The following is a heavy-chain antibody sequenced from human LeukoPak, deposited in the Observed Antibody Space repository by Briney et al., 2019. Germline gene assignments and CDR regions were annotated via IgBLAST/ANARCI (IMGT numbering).Heavy chain of an antibody. J-gene: IGHJ6*03. Sequence: PAETLSLTCDVSGYSISSGDSWGWIRQPPGKGLEWIGSIYHTGTTYYNPSLKSRLTISVDTSKNQFSLKMTSVTAADTAVYYCARREDYMDVWGKGTAVTVSS. CDR3: ARREDYMDV. V-gene: IGHV4-38-2*01. CDR2: IYHTGTT. CDR1: GYSISSGDS.